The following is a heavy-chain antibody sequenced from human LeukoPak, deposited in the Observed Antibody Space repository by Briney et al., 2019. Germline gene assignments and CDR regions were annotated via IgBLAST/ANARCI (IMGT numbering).Heavy chain of an antibody. CDR3: ARALLDTSGSIFDY. V-gene: IGHV1-2*02. CDR1: GYTFTGYY. Sequence: ASVKVSCKASGYTFTGYYMHWVRQAPGQGLEWMGWINPNSGGTNYAQKFQGRVTMTRDTSISTAYMELSRLRSDDTAVFYCARALLDTSGSIFDYWGQGTLVTVSS. D-gene: IGHD3-22*01. J-gene: IGHJ4*02. CDR2: INPNSGGT.